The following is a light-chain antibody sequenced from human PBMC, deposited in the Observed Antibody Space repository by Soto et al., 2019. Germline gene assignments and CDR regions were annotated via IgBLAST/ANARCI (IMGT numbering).Light chain of an antibody. V-gene: IGLV2-14*01. CDR1: SSDVGGYNY. CDR3: SSYTSSSTRDV. Sequence: QSMLTQPASVSGSPGQSITISCTGSSSDVGGYNYVSWYQQHPGKAPKLMIYDVSNRPSGVSNRFSGSKSGNTASLTISGLQAEDEADYYCSSYTSSSTRDVFGTGTKVTVL. CDR2: DVS. J-gene: IGLJ1*01.